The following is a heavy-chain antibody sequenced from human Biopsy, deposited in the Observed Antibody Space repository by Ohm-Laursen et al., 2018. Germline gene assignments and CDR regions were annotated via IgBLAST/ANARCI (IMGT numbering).Heavy chain of an antibody. J-gene: IGHJ4*01. V-gene: IGHV2-70*04. D-gene: IGHD1-1*01. CDR2: IDWDDDK. Sequence: TQTLTLPGSFSGFSLSSPGMRITWVRQPRGKALECLVRIDWDDDKFYSPSLETRLSLSMDTTTNQVVLTLTDVDPEDTATYYCARTRAHNFGALEFWGQGILVTVSS. CDR1: GFSLSSPGMR. CDR3: ARTRAHNFGALEF.